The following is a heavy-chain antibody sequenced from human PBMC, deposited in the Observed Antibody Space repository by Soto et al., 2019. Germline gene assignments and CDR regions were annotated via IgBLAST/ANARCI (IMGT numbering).Heavy chain of an antibody. J-gene: IGHJ4*02. CDR3: ATSGGDYVNSGYYGGDFHS. CDR1: GDSISRGYH. CDR2: IYHSGTT. Sequence: SETLSLTCGVSGDSISRGYHWAWIRQPPGKGLEWLASIYHSGTTYYNPSLTSRVTISVDTSKNQFSLKLTSVTTADTAVYYCATSGGDYVNSGYYGGDFHSWGRGTLVTVSS. V-gene: IGHV4-38-2*01. D-gene: IGHD3-22*01.